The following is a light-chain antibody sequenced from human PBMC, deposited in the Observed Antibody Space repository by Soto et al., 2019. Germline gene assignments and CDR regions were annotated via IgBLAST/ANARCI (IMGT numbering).Light chain of an antibody. J-gene: IGKJ1*01. V-gene: IGKV3-15*01. CDR3: QQYGSSPRT. CDR1: QSVRSN. CDR2: AAS. Sequence: EVVMTQSPATLSVSPGERATLSCRASQSVRSNLAWYQQKPGQPPRLLIYAASTRVTTIPARFSGSGSGTDFTLTISNLEPEDFAVYYCQQYGSSPRTFGQGTKVDI.